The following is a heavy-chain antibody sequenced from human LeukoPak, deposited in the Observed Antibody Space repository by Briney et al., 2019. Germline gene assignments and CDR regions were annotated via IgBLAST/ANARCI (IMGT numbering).Heavy chain of an antibody. Sequence: ASVKVSCKASGGTISSYAISWVRHAPAQGNGWRGGVIPIFGTANYAQKFQGRVTITADESTSTAYMELSSLRSEDTAVYYCARASYYYDSSGYFGGAFDIWGQGTMVTVSS. J-gene: IGHJ3*02. D-gene: IGHD3-22*01. V-gene: IGHV1-69*01. CDR2: VIPIFGTA. CDR3: ARASYYYDSSGYFGGAFDI. CDR1: GGTISSYA.